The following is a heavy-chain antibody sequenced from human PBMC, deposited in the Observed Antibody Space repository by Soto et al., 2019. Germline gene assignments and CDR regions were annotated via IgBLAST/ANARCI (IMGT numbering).Heavy chain of an antibody. D-gene: IGHD3-22*01. J-gene: IGHJ4*02. CDR2: ISCSGGST. Sequence: GGSLRLSCAGSGFTFSSYAMSWVRQAPGKGLEWVSAISCSGGSTYYADSVKGRFTISRDNSKNTLYLQMNSLRAEDTAVYYCAKVYNSSGYYAWYFDYWGQGTLVTVSS. CDR3: AKVYNSSGYYAWYFDY. CDR1: GFTFSSYA. V-gene: IGHV3-23*01.